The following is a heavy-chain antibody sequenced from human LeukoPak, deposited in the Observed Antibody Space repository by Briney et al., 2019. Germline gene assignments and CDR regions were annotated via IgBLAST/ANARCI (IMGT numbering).Heavy chain of an antibody. Sequence: SQTLSLTCTVSGGSISSGGYYWSWIRQHPGKGLEWIGYIYYSGSTYYHPSLKSRVTISVDTSKNQFSLKLSSVTAADTAVYYCARCTYSAFDYWGQGTLVTVSS. CDR3: ARCTYSAFDY. D-gene: IGHD4-11*01. CDR2: IYYSGST. V-gene: IGHV4-31*03. CDR1: GGSISSGGYY. J-gene: IGHJ4*02.